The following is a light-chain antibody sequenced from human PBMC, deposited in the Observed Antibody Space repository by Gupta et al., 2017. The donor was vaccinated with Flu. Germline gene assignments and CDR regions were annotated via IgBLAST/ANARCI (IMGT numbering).Light chain of an antibody. CDR3: QQCGTSPLT. Sequence: GPLALSPGERATLSCRASQSVTNYYIAWYQQKPGQAPRLLIYGASSRAPGIPDRFSGSGSGTDFTLTISRVEPEDFAAYYCQQCGTSPLTFGQGTRLEIK. CDR1: QSVTNYY. CDR2: GAS. J-gene: IGKJ5*01. V-gene: IGKV3-20*01.